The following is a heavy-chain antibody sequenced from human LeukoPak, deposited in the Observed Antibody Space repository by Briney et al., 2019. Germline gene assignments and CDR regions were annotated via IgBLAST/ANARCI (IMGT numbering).Heavy chain of an antibody. CDR3: ARDLRYGPPLHNWFGP. CDR2: ISAYHGNT. V-gene: IGHV1-18*04. J-gene: IGHJ5*02. CDR1: GYTFTSYG. Sequence: ASVKVSCKASGYTFTSYGISWVRQAPGHGLEWMGWISAYHGNTNYAQKLQGRVTMTSDTSTSTAYMELRSLKSDDTAVYYCARDLRYGPPLHNWFGPGGRGTRVTVST. D-gene: IGHD5-18*01.